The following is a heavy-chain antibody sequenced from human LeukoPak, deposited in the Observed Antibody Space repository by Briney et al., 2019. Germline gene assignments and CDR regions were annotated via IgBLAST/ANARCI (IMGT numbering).Heavy chain of an antibody. CDR3: ARDVMTTATIAFDV. Sequence: PSETLSLTCTVSNDSISNYYWSWIRQPAGKGLEWIGRIYTSGHTKYNPSLESRVTMSVDNSNNQLSLKLTSVTAADTAVYYCARDVMTTATIAFDVWGQGTMVTVSS. D-gene: IGHD4-17*01. V-gene: IGHV4-4*07. CDR1: NDSISNYY. CDR2: IYTSGHT. J-gene: IGHJ3*01.